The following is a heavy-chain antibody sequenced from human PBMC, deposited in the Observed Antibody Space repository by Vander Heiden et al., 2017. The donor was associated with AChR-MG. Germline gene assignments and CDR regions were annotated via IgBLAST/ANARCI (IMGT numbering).Heavy chain of an antibody. V-gene: IGHV3-21*01. D-gene: IGHD3-10*01. CDR1: GFTFSSYS. J-gene: IGHJ4*02. Sequence: EVQLAESGGGLVKPGGSLRLSCAASGFTFSSYSMNWVRQAPGKGLEWVSSISSSSSYIYYAVSVKGRFTISRDNAKNSLYLQVKSLRAEDTAVYYCARGWGGSGSGKFDYWGQGTLVTVSS. CDR3: ARGWGGSGSGKFDY. CDR2: ISSSSSYI.